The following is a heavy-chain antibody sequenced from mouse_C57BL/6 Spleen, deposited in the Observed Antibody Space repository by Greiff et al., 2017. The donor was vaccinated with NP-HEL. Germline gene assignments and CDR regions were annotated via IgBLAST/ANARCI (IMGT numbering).Heavy chain of an antibody. CDR3: CPSGNYWYFDV. CDR2: IDPENGDT. CDR1: GFNIKDDY. Sequence: VQLQQSGAELVRPGASVKLSCTASGFNIKDDYMHWVKQRPEQGLEWIGWIDPENGDTEYASKFQGKATLTADTSSNTAYLQLSSLTSEDTAVEYCCPSGNYWYFDVWGTGTTVTVSS. D-gene: IGHD1-3*01. V-gene: IGHV14-4*01. J-gene: IGHJ1*03.